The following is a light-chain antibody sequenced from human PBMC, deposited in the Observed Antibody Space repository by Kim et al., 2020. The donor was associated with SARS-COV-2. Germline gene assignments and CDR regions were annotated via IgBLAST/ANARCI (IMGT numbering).Light chain of an antibody. CDR1: QSIGTW. Sequence: DIQMTQSPSTLSVSVGDRVTITCRASQSIGTWLAWYQQKPGKAPRLLIYEASNLDSGVPSRFSGSGSGTEFTLTISSLQTDDFATYYCKKYNRSQGLTFGGGTKVDIK. J-gene: IGKJ4*01. V-gene: IGKV1-5*03. CDR2: EAS. CDR3: KKYNRSQGLT.